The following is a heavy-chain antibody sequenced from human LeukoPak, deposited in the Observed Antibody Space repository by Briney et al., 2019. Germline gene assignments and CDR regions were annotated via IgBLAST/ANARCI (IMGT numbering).Heavy chain of an antibody. D-gene: IGHD6-13*01. CDR3: ARDLTDSSSWYFRIVADY. J-gene: IGHJ4*02. Sequence: GASVKVSCKASGYTFTSYYMHWVRQAPGQGLEWMGIINPSGGSTSYAQKFQGRVTMTRDMSTSTVYMELSSLRSEDTAVYYCARDLTDSSSWYFRIVADYWGQGTLVTVSS. CDR2: INPSGGST. CDR1: GYTFTSYY. V-gene: IGHV1-46*01.